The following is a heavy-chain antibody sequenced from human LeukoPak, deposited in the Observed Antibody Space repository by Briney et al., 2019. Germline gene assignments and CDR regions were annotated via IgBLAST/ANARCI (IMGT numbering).Heavy chain of an antibody. CDR3: ARIAVAYYYYYMDV. CDR1: GFTFSSYA. Sequence: GGSLRLSCAASGFTFSSYAMNWVRQAPGKGLEWVSAISGSGSTTYYADSVKGRFTISRDNAKNSLYLQMNSLRAEDTAVYYCARIAVAYYYYYMDVWGKGTTVTVSS. V-gene: IGHV3-23*01. D-gene: IGHD6-19*01. J-gene: IGHJ6*03. CDR2: ISGSGSTT.